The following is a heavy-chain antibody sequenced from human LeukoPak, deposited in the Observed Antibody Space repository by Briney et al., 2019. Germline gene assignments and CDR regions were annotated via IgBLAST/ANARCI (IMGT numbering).Heavy chain of an antibody. D-gene: IGHD3-22*01. CDR3: ARDYYDSSGYYFNRGYYYYMDV. CDR2: INTNTGNP. J-gene: IGHJ6*03. CDR1: GGTFSSYA. Sequence: GASVKVSCKASGGTFSSYAISWVRQAPGQGLEWMGWINTNTGNPTYAQGFTGRFVFSLDTSVSTAYLQISSLKAEDTAVYYCARDYYDSSGYYFNRGYYYYMDVWGKGTTVTVSS. V-gene: IGHV7-4-1*02.